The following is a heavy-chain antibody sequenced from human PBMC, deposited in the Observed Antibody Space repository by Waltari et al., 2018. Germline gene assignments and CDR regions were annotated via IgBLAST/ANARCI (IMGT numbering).Heavy chain of an antibody. CDR2: ISSSSSYI. D-gene: IGHD3-10*01. Sequence: EVQLVESGGGLVKPGGSLRLSCAASGFTFSSYSMNWVRQAPGKGLEWVSSISSSSSYISYAASVKGRFTISSDNAKNSLYLQMNSLRAEDTAVYYCARETPSSLSDYYYYMDVWGKGTTVTVSS. V-gene: IGHV3-21*01. CDR1: GFTFSSYS. J-gene: IGHJ6*03. CDR3: ARETPSSLSDYYYYMDV.